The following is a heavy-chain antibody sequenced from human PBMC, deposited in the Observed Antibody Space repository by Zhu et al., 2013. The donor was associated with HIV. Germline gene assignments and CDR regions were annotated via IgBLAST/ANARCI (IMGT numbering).Heavy chain of an antibody. CDR2: INPNSGAT. CDR3: ARDEAY. CDR1: GFILTGYY. V-gene: IGHV1-2*02. D-gene: IGHD2-21*01. J-gene: IGHJ4*02. Sequence: QVQLVQSGPDMKKPGASVKVSCKASGFILTGYYIHWVRQAPGQGLEWMGWINPNSGATNYAQKFQGRVTMTRDTSITTAYMELTRLTSDDTATYYCARDEAYWGQGXLITVSS.